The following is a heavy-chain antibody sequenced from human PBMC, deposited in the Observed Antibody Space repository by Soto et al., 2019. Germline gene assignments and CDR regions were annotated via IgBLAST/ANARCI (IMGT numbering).Heavy chain of an antibody. J-gene: IGHJ5*02. V-gene: IGHV4-39*01. D-gene: IGHD6-13*01. CDR3: ATHAPKYSSSWYLEGNWFDP. CDR2: IYYSWST. Sequence: ETLSPSCAVSGASISSSSYYWDWIRQPPGKGLEWIGSIYYSWSTYYNPSLKSRVTISVDTSKNQFSLKLSSVTAADTAVYYCATHAPKYSSSWYLEGNWFDPWGQGTLVIVSS. CDR1: GASISSSSYY.